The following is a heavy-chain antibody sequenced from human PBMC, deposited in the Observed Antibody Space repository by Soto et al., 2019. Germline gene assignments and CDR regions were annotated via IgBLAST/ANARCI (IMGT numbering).Heavy chain of an antibody. CDR1: GVSFSRYY. Sequence: QVQLQQWGAGLLKPSETLSLTCAVYGVSFSRYYWSWIRQPPGKGLEWFGQINHGGSTTYNPSLKSRVTMSVDTSTNQFSLRLSSVTAADTAVYYCARDVNYFDYWGQGTLVTVSS. J-gene: IGHJ4*02. CDR3: ARDVNYFDY. CDR2: INHGGST. V-gene: IGHV4-34*01.